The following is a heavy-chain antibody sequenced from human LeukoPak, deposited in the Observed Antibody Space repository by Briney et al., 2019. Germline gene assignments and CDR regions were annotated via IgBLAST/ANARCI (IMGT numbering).Heavy chain of an antibody. Sequence: QTGGSLRLSCTASGFTLGDYAMSWFRQAPGKGLEWVAAISDTGRLSYCADSVEGRFTISRDNSENTLNLQMNSLRAEDTAIYYCAKARAGDITAAFNYWGQGTLVTVSS. D-gene: IGHD6-13*01. CDR3: AKARAGDITAAFNY. CDR2: ISDTGRLS. J-gene: IGHJ4*02. V-gene: IGHV3-23*01. CDR1: GFTLGDYA.